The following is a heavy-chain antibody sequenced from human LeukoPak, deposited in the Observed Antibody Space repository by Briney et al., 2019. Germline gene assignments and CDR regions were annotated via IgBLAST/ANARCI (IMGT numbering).Heavy chain of an antibody. V-gene: IGHV4-31*03. CDR1: GGSISSGGYY. J-gene: IGHJ1*01. CDR3: VRGGPGYSRPQYFQH. D-gene: IGHD6-13*01. CDR2: IYYSGST. Sequence: SQTLSLTCTVSGGSISSGGYYWSWIRQHPGKGLEWIGYIYYSGSTYYNPSLKSRVTISVDTSKNQFSLKLSSVTAADTAVYYCVRGGPGYSRPQYFQHWGQGTLVTVSS.